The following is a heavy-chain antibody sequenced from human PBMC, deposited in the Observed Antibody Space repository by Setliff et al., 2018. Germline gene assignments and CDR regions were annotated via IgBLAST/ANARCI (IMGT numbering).Heavy chain of an antibody. J-gene: IGHJ3*02. V-gene: IGHV3-7*04. CDR2: IKGDGSEK. CDR3: GRAGKPYAIDI. Sequence: PGGSLRLSCSVSGFTFGIYWMSWVRQAPGKGLEWVANIKGDGSEKYYVDSVKGRFAVSRDNAKNSLFLQMDSLTVEDTAVYYCGRAGKPYAIDIRGQGAMVTVSS. CDR1: GFTFGIYW.